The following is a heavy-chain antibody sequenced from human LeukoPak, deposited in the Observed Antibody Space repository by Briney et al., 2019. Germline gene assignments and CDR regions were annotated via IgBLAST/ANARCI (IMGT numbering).Heavy chain of an antibody. Sequence: GGSLRLSCAASGFTVSTNYMSWVRQAPGKGLEWVSIIYSGGSTYYADSVKGRFTISRGNSKNTLYLQMNRLTAEDTAVYYRASYRSGDYPWGEGTLVTVSS. CDR2: IYSGGST. D-gene: IGHD3-10*01. J-gene: IGHJ4*02. V-gene: IGHV3-53*01. CDR1: GFTVSTNY. CDR3: ASYRSGDYP.